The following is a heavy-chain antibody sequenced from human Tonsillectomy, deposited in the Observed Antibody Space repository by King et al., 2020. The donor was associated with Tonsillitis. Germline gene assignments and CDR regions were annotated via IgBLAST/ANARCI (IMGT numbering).Heavy chain of an antibody. CDR2: IIPILEKA. Sequence: QLVQSGAEVKKPGSSVKVSCKASGGTFSNCAISWVRQAPGQGLEWMGRIIPILEKANYAQKFQGRVTITADKSTSTAYMELSSLRSEDTAVYYCARLSGYSSRWDWYFDLWGRGTLVTVSS. J-gene: IGHJ2*01. V-gene: IGHV1-69*04. CDR3: ARLSGYSSRWDWYFDL. CDR1: GGTFSNCA. D-gene: IGHD6-13*01.